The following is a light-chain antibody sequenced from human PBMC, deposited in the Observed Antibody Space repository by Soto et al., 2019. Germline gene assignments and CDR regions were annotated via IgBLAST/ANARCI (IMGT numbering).Light chain of an antibody. CDR2: EVS. CDR3: SSLTTSFTYV. Sequence: QSALTQPASVSGSPGQSVAMPWTGTSSDVGAYNYISWYQQHPGKAPKLLLSEVSNRPSGVSDRFSGSKSGNTASLTISGLQAEDEADYYCSSLTTSFTYVFGTGTKVTVL. V-gene: IGLV2-14*01. CDR1: SSDVGAYNY. J-gene: IGLJ1*01.